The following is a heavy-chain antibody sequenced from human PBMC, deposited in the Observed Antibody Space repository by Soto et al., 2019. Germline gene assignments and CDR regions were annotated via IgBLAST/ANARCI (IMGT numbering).Heavy chain of an antibody. CDR2: IYHSGST. CDR1: GGSISSSNW. D-gene: IGHD2-2*02. CDR3: ARWGAHCSSTSCYTGNWFDP. J-gene: IGHJ5*02. Sequence: PSETLSLTCAVSGGSISSSNWWSWVRQPPGKGLEWIGEIYHSGSTNYNPSLKSRVTISVDKSKNQFSLKLSSVTAADTAVFYCARWGAHCSSTSCYTGNWFDPWGQGTLVTVSS. V-gene: IGHV4-4*02.